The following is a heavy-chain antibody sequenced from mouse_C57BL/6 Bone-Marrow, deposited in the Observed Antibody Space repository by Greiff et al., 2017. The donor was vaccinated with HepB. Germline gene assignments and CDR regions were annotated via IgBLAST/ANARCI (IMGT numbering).Heavy chain of an antibody. CDR2: ISYDGSN. J-gene: IGHJ2*01. Sequence: EVKLLESGPGLVKPSQSLSLTCSVTGYSITSGYYWNWIRQFPGNKLEWMGYISYDGSNNYNPSLKNRISITRDTSKNQFFLKLNSVTTEDTATYYCARGGAGYDPRDFDYWGQGTTLTVSS. D-gene: IGHD2-2*01. CDR1: GYSITSGYY. CDR3: ARGGAGYDPRDFDY. V-gene: IGHV3-6*01.